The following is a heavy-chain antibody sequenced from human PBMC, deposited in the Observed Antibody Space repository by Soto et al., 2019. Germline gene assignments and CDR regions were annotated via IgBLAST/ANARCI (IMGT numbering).Heavy chain of an antibody. V-gene: IGHV3-7*01. CDR3: ARKIWSGYYYYYYYYMDV. J-gene: IGHJ6*03. CDR2: IKQDGSEK. Sequence: GGSLRLSCAASGFTFSSYWMSWVRQAPGKGLEWVANIKQDGSEKYYVDSVKGRFTISRDNAKNSLYLQMNSLRAEDTAVYCCARKIWSGYYYYYYYYMDVWGKGTTVTVSS. CDR1: GFTFSSYW. D-gene: IGHD3-3*01.